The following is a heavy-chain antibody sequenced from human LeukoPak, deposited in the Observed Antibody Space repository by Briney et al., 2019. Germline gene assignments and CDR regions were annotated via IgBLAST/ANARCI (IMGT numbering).Heavy chain of an antibody. Sequence: ASVKVSCKASGGTFSSYTISWVRQAPGQGLEWMGRIIPILGIANYAQKFQGRVTITADKSTSTAYMELSSLRSEDTAVYYCAKDRCGTTNCYIGGVLGYFFGSWGQGTLVTVSS. D-gene: IGHD2-2*02. CDR2: IIPILGIA. J-gene: IGHJ4*02. CDR3: AKDRCGTTNCYIGGVLGYFFGS. CDR1: GGTFSSYT. V-gene: IGHV1-69*04.